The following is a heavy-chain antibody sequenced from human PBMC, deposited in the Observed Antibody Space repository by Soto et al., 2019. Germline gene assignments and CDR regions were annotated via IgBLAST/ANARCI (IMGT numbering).Heavy chain of an antibody. D-gene: IGHD3-3*01. CDR1: GYTFTSYD. Sequence: QVQLVQSGAEVKKPGASVKVSCKASGYTFTSYDIFWVRQGTGRGLEWMGWMSPDSGNRGYAQKFQSSVTMTRDTSINTAYMELSSLTSEDTAVYYCVRGMADFWSGYEGAWGQGTLVTVSS. J-gene: IGHJ5*02. CDR3: VRGMADFWSGYEGA. CDR2: MSPDSGNR. V-gene: IGHV1-8*01.